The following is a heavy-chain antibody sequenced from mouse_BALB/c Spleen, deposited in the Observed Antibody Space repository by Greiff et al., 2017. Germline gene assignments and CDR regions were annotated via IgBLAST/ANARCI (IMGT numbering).Heavy chain of an antibody. V-gene: IGHV5-17*02. CDR3: ARSGLRNAMDY. CDR2: ISSGSSTI. CDR1: GFTFSSFG. Sequence: EVKLMESGGGLVQPGGSRKLSCAASGFTFSSFGMHWVRQAPEKGLEWVAYISSGSSTIYYADTVKGRFTISSDNPKNTLFLQMTSLRSEDTAMYYCARSGLRNAMDYWGQGTSVTVSS. J-gene: IGHJ4*01. D-gene: IGHD2-2*01.